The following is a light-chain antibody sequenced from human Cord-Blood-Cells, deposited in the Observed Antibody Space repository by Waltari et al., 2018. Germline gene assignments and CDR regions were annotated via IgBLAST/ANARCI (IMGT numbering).Light chain of an antibody. CDR1: RSYVGGCIY. CDR2: DVS. CDR3: CSYAGSYTYV. Sequence: QSSLPHPCSVSWTPGSLVTISCAGTRSYVGGCIYVSWYQQHPGKAPKLMIYDVSKRPSGVPDRFSGSKSGNTASLTISGLQAEDEADYYCCSYAGSYTYVFGTGTKVTVL. J-gene: IGLJ1*01. V-gene: IGLV2-11*01.